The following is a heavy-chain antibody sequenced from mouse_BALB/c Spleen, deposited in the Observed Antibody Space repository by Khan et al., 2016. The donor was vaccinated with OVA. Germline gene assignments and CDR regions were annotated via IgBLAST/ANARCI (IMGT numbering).Heavy chain of an antibody. Sequence: QVQLKESGAELVRPGASVKLSCKTSGYIFTTYWIHWVKQRSGQGLEWIARIYPGTDNSYYNEKFKDKATLTADKSSSTAYMQLSSLKSEDSDVYFWAREEALYHFDHWGQGTTLTVSS. V-gene: IGHV1-76*01. CDR1: GYIFTTYW. CDR2: IYPGTDNS. J-gene: IGHJ2*01. CDR3: AREEALYHFDH. D-gene: IGHD3-2*02.